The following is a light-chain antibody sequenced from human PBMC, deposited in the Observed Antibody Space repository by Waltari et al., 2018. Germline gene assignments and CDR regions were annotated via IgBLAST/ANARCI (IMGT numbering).Light chain of an antibody. CDR1: SGHSSNV. J-gene: IGLJ3*02. V-gene: IGLV4-69*01. CDR2: VNSDGSN. Sequence: QLVLTQSPSASASLGASVKLTCTLSSGHSSNVVAWHQQQPEKGPRYLMKVNSDGSNTKGDGIPDRFSGSSAGAERYLTISSLQSDDEADYYCQTWGTGIWVFGGGTRLTVL. CDR3: QTWGTGIWV.